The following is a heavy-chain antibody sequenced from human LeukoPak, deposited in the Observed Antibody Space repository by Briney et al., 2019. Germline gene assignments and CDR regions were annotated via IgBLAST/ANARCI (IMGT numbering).Heavy chain of an antibody. V-gene: IGHV3-7*01. D-gene: IGHD2-2*03. CDR3: ARVVVDGYCSSTSCYLNSYYFDY. CDR2: IKQDGSEK. Sequence: PGGSLRLSCAASGFTFSSYWMSWVRQAPGKGLEWVANIKQDGSEKYYVDSVKGRFTISRDNAKNSLYLQMNSLRAEDTAVYYCARVVVDGYCSSTSCYLNSYYFDYWGQGTLVTVSS. CDR1: GFTFSSYW. J-gene: IGHJ4*02.